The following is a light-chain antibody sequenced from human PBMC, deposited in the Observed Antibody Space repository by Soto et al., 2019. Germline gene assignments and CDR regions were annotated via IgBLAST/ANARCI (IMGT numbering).Light chain of an antibody. CDR2: DTS. CDR1: QSVSSK. V-gene: IGKV3-15*01. Sequence: EIVMTQSPATLSVSPVERATLSFRASQSVSSKLVWYQQKPGQAPRLLIYDTSTRATGIPARFSGSGSGTEFTLTISSLQSEDFAVYYCQQYNTWSSITFGQGTRLEIK. J-gene: IGKJ5*01. CDR3: QQYNTWSSIT.